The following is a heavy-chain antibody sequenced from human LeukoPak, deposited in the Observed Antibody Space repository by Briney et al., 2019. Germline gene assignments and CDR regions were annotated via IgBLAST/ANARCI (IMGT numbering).Heavy chain of an antibody. V-gene: IGHV3-30-3*01. CDR3: AGVRCSSAAWNFAAMDG. CDR1: GFTFSSYA. CDR2: VSYDGSNK. Sequence: GRSLRLSCATSGFTFSSYAMHWVRQAPGKGLEWVAVVSYDGSNKFYADSVKGRFTISRDNSKNTLYLQMNSLRAEDTAVYFCAGVRCSSAAWNFAAMDGWGQGATVTVSS. J-gene: IGHJ6*01. D-gene: IGHD2-2*01.